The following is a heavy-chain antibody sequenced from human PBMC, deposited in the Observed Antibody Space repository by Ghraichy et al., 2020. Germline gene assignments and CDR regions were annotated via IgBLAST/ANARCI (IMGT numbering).Heavy chain of an antibody. D-gene: IGHD4-17*01. CDR3: VRDRGGDYEGY. CDR2: ISPYSGKT. V-gene: IGHV1-18*01. Sequence: ASVKVSCKTSGYTFASYGLNWVRQAPGQGLEWMGWISPYSGKTDYTQKLQGRVTMTTDTSTTTAYMELRSLRSDDTAIYYCVRDRGGDYEGYWGQGTLVTVSS. CDR1: GYTFASYG. J-gene: IGHJ4*02.